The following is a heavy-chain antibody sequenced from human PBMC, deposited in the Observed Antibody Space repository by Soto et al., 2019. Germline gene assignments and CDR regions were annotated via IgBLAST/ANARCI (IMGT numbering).Heavy chain of an antibody. Sequence: QVQLVESGGGVVQPGRSLRLSCAASGFTFSSYGMHWVRQAPGKGLERVAVISYDGSNKYYADSVKGRFTISRDNSKNTLYLQMNSLRAEDTAVYYCAKDRSSGWYGLYFQHWGQGTLVTVSS. CDR3: AKDRSSGWYGLYFQH. V-gene: IGHV3-30*18. CDR2: ISYDGSNK. CDR1: GFTFSSYG. D-gene: IGHD6-19*01. J-gene: IGHJ1*01.